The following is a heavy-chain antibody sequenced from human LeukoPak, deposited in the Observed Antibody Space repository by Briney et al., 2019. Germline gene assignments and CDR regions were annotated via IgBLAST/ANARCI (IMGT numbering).Heavy chain of an antibody. CDR1: GFTFSSYE. D-gene: IGHD6-13*01. CDR2: ISGSKSVL. V-gene: IGHV3-48*03. Sequence: GGSLRLSCAASGFTFSSYEMNWVRQAPGEGLEWLSYISGSKSVLYYADSVKGRFTISRDNAENSLYLQMNSLRAEDTAVYYCARGGWRQLDVNAFDMWGQGTMVTVSS. CDR3: ARGGWRQLDVNAFDM. J-gene: IGHJ3*02.